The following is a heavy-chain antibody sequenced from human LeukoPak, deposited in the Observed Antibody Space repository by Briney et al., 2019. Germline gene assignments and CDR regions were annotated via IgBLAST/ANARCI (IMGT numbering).Heavy chain of an antibody. J-gene: IGHJ4*02. CDR2: ISTYNGNT. V-gene: IGHV1-18*01. CDR1: GYTFTTYG. D-gene: IGHD6-13*01. CDR3: ARGKYSSSPFDY. Sequence: ASVKVSCKASGYTFTTYGISWVRQAPGQGLEWMGWISTYNGNTNYAQKFQGRVTMTTYTSTSTAYMELRSLRSDDTAVYYCARGKYSSSPFDYWGQGTLVTVSS.